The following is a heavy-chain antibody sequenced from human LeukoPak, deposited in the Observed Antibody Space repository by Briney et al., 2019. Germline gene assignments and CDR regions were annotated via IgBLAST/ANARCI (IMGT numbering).Heavy chain of an antibody. D-gene: IGHD2-15*01. CDR1: GSSISSGYY. V-gene: IGHV4-38-2*02. Sequence: PSETLSLTCTASGSSISSGYYWGWIRQPPGKGLEWIGSISHSGSTYYNPSLKSRITISIDTSKNQFSLNLSSVTAADTAVYYCARDRFGGGTFDPWGQGTLVTVSS. CDR2: ISHSGST. J-gene: IGHJ5*02. CDR3: ARDRFGGGTFDP.